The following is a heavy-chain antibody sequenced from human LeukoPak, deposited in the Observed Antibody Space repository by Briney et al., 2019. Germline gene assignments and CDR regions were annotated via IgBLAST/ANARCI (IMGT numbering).Heavy chain of an antibody. Sequence: SETLSLTCTVSGGSISTYYWSWIRQPPGKGLEWIGYIDYSGSTNYNPSLRSRVTISVDTSKNQFSLKLTSVTAADTAVYYCARAQTPEGYYGMDVWGQGTTVTVSS. CDR1: GGSISTYY. CDR3: ARAQTPEGYYGMDV. V-gene: IGHV4-59*01. CDR2: IDYSGST. J-gene: IGHJ6*02.